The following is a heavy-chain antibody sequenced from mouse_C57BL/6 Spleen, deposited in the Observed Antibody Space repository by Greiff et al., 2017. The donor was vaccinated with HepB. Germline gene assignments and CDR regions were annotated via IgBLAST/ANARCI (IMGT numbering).Heavy chain of an antibody. CDR1: GFTFSSYT. D-gene: IGHD1-1*01. V-gene: IGHV5-9*01. CDR2: ISGGGGNT. Sequence: EVQLVESGGGLVKPGGSLKLSCAASGFTFSSYTMSWVRQTPEKRLEWVATISGGGGNTYYPDSVKGRFTISRDNAKNTLYLRMSSMRSEDTALYYCARQDYYGSSSKDYWGQGTSVTVSS. J-gene: IGHJ4*01. CDR3: ARQDYYGSSSKDY.